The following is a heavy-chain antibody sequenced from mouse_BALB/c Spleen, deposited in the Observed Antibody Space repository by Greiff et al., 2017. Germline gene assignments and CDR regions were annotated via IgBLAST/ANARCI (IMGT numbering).Heavy chain of an antibody. V-gene: IGHV1S81*02. CDR3: LSSPYYFDY. CDR2: INPSNGRT. Sequence: QVQLQQPGAELVKPGASVNLSCKASGYTFTSYWMHWVKQRPGQGLEWIGEINPSNGRTNYNEKFKSKATLTVDKSSSTAYMQLSSLTSEDSAVYYCLSSPYYFDYWGQGTTLTVSS. D-gene: IGHD1-1*01. J-gene: IGHJ2*01. CDR1: GYTFTSYW.